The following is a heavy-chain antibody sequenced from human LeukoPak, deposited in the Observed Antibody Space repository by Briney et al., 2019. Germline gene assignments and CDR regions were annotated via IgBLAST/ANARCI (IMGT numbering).Heavy chain of an antibody. CDR2: INRDGSRT. D-gene: IGHD5-18*01. CDR1: GFTFSNHW. Sequence: QPGGSLRLSCAASGFTFSNHWMHWVRQAPGKGLMWVSRINRDGSRTDYADSVKGRFTISRDDAKNTLYLQVNSLRAGDTAVYFCARGGSDTAMAHDYWGQGTLVTVSS. V-gene: IGHV3-74*01. CDR3: ARGGSDTAMAHDY. J-gene: IGHJ4*02.